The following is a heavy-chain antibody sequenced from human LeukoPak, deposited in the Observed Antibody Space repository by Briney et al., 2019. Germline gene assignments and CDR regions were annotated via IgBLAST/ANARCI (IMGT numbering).Heavy chain of an antibody. CDR2: IRYDGNNK. Sequence: GGSLRLSCAASRFSFSSYGMHWVRQAPGKGLEWVAFIRYDGNNKYYADSVKGRFTISRDNSNYTLYLQMNSLRAEDTAAYYCAKGDSSSFPAYYYYYMDVWGKGTTVTVSS. CDR1: RFSFSSYG. J-gene: IGHJ6*03. D-gene: IGHD6-6*01. V-gene: IGHV3-30*02. CDR3: AKGDSSSFPAYYYYYMDV.